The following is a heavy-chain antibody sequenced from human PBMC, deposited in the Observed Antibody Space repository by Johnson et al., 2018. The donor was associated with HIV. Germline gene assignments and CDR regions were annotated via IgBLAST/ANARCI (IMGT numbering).Heavy chain of an antibody. CDR1: GFTFSTNW. D-gene: IGHD3-10*01. J-gene: IGHJ3*02. V-gene: IGHV3-74*01. CDR2: INSDGSST. Sequence: VQLVESGGDLVQPGGSLRLSCVGSGFTFSTNWMHWVRQAPGKGLVWVSRINSDGSSTSYAESVKGRFTISSDNAKNTLYLQMDSLGAEDTAVYYCARVQLLADDVFNIWGQGTMVTVSS. CDR3: ARVQLLADDVFNI.